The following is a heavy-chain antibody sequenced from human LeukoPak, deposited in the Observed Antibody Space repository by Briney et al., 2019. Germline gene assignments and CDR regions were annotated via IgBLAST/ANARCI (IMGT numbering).Heavy chain of an antibody. D-gene: IGHD3-22*01. CDR2: MNPNSGNT. V-gene: IGHV1-8*01. CDR1: GYTFTSYD. CDR3: ARAPSLGYYDSSGYVDY. Sequence: ASVKVSCKASGYTFTSYDINWVRQATGQGLEWMGWMNPNSGNTGYAQKFQGRVTMTRNTSLSTAYMELSSLRSEDTAVYYCARAPSLGYYDSSGYVDYRGQGTLVTVSS. J-gene: IGHJ4*02.